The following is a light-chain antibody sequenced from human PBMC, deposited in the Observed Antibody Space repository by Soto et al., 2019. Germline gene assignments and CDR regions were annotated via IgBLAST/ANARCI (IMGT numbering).Light chain of an antibody. Sequence: QSVLTQPPSVSGAPGQRVTISCSGSNSNIGAGYDVHWYQHLPGTAPKLIIYGNNNRPSGVPDRFSGSKSGTSASLAITRLQAEDEADYFCQSYDSSLTAYVFAAGTKLTVL. V-gene: IGLV1-40*01. CDR3: QSYDSSLTAYV. CDR2: GNN. J-gene: IGLJ1*01. CDR1: NSNIGAGYD.